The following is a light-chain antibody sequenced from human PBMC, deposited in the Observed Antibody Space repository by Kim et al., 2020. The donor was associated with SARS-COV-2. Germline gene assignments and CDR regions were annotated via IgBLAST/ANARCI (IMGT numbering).Light chain of an antibody. CDR2: EEN. CDR3: NSRDSSGNSYF. CDR1: SLRTYY. Sequence: ALGQTVRITCQGDSLRTYYASWYQQKPGQAPVLVIYEENNRPSGIPDRFSASSSGNTASLTITGAQAEDEADYYCNSRDSSGNSYFFGTGTKVTVL. J-gene: IGLJ1*01. V-gene: IGLV3-19*01.